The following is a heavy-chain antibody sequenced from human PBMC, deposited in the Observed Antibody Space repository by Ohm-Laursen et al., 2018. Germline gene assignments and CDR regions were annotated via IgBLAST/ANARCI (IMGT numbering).Heavy chain of an antibody. V-gene: IGHV3-53*01. D-gene: IGHD1-26*01. CDR1: GFSVSNNY. CDR2: IDRGGNG. CDR3: ASYYVGYDP. Sequence: SLRLSCAASGFSVSNNYMNWARQAPGKGLEWVSEIDRGGNGSYADSVKGRFPISRDNSKNTLYLQMNNLRTEDSAVYYCASYYVGYDPWGQGTLVTVSS. J-gene: IGHJ5*02.